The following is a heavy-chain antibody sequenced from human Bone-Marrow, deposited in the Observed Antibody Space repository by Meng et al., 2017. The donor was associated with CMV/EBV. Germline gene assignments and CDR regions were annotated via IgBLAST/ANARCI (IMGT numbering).Heavy chain of an antibody. CDR1: GFTFSNYW. D-gene: IGHD4-23*01. CDR2: TNSDGSNI. V-gene: IGHV3-74*01. CDR3: ARDKFRGPVD. J-gene: IGHJ4*02. Sequence: GESLKISCAVSGFTFSNYWMHWVRQAPGKGLVWVSRTNSDGSNIIYADSVKGRFTISTDNAKNTLYLQMNSLRAEDTAVYYCARDKFRGPVDWGQGTLVTVPS.